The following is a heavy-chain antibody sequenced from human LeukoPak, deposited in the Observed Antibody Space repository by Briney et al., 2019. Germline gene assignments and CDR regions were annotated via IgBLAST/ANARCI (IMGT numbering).Heavy chain of an antibody. J-gene: IGHJ3*02. CDR1: GGSFSNYY. D-gene: IGHD3-10*01. Sequence: SETLSRTCAGYGGSFSNYYWRWIRQPPGKGREGIGEINHRGRTNYNPSLKSRVTISTETSKNKFSLGWKSVTAADTAVYYCARLRVSWFGGTGNAFDIWGQGTMVTVSS. CDR2: INHRGRT. CDR3: ARLRVSWFGGTGNAFDI. V-gene: IGHV4-34*01.